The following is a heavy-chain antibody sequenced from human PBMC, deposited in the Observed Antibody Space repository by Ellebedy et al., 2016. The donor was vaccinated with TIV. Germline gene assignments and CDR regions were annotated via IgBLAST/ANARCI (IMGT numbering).Heavy chain of an antibody. J-gene: IGHJ3*02. V-gene: IGHV3-23*01. CDR2: ISGSGSGI. CDR3: AKDQVAGDGRWVFDM. Sequence: PGGSLRLSCTASGFNLSPFAMAWVRQTPGRGLEWVSGISGSGSGITYSDSVKGRFTISRDNSKNTLYLQMNNLRAEDTATYYCAKDQVAGDGRWVFDMWGQGTKVTVSS. D-gene: IGHD5-24*01. CDR1: GFNLSPFA.